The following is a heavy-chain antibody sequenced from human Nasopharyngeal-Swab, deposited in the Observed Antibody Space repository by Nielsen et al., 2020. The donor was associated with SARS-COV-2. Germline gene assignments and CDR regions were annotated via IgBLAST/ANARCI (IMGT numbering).Heavy chain of an antibody. D-gene: IGHD3-9*01. V-gene: IGHV4-39*01. CDR3: ARHSLAEITLFFFLPLLNHYFDY. Sequence: SETLSLTCTVSGGSISSSSYYWGWIRQPPGKGLEWIGSIYYSGSTCHNPSLKSRVTISVDTSKNQFSLKLSSVTAADTAVYYCARHSLAEITLFFFLPLLNHYFDYWGQGTLVTVSS. CDR2: IYYSGST. CDR1: GGSISSSSYY. J-gene: IGHJ4*02.